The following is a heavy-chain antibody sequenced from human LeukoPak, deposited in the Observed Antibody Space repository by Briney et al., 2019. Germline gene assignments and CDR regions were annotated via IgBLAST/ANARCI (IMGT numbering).Heavy chain of an antibody. J-gene: IGHJ4*02. D-gene: IGHD6-19*01. CDR2: IWYDGSNK. Sequence: GGSLRLSCAASGFTFSSYGMHWVRQAPGKGLEWVAVIWYDGSNKYYADSVKGRFTISRDNSKNTLYLQMNSLRAEDTAVYYCAREGIAVAGIVDYWGQGTWSPSPQ. CDR1: GFTFSSYG. V-gene: IGHV3-33*01. CDR3: AREGIAVAGIVDY.